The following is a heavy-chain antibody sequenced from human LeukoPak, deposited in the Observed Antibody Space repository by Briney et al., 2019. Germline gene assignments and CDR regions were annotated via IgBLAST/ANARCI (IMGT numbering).Heavy chain of an antibody. V-gene: IGHV4-39*01. CDR3: ARLFVGSSTGRSLDY. J-gene: IGHJ4*02. Sequence: SETLSLTCTVSGGSISSSSYYWGWIRQPPGKGLEWIGSIYYSGSTYYNPSLKSRVTISVDTSKNQVSLKLSSVPAADTAVYYCARLFVGSSTGRSLDYWGQGTLVTVSS. CDR2: IYYSGST. CDR1: GGSISSSSYY. D-gene: IGHD6-13*01.